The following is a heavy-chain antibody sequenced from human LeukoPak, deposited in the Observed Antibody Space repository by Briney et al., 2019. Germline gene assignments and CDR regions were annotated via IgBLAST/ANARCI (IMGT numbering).Heavy chain of an antibody. Sequence: GGSLRLSCSASGFPFSTYWMNWVRQAPGKGLEWVANIKQVGSGKNYVDSVKGRFTISRDNAKNSVYLQMNSLGAEDTAVYYCAREVSTYFHDSSGSWSRDAFDIWGQGTMVTVSS. J-gene: IGHJ3*02. CDR3: AREVSTYFHDSSGSWSRDAFDI. D-gene: IGHD3-22*01. V-gene: IGHV3-7*01. CDR2: IKQVGSGK. CDR1: GFPFSTYW.